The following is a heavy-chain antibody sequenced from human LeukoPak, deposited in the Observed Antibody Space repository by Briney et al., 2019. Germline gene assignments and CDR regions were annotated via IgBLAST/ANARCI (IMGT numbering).Heavy chain of an antibody. CDR2: IKQDGSEK. V-gene: IGHV3-7*01. CDR1: GGSISSGGYY. D-gene: IGHD6-13*01. J-gene: IGHJ3*02. Sequence: ETLSLTCTVSGGSISSGGYYWSWVRQAPGKGLEWVANIKQDGSEKYYVDSVKGRFTISRDNAKNSLYLQMNSLRAEDTAVYYCARDLIWYRAANDAFDIWGQGTMVTVSS. CDR3: ARDLIWYRAANDAFDI.